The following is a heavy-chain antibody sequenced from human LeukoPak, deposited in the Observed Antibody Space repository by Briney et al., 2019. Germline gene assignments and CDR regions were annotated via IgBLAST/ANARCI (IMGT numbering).Heavy chain of an antibody. D-gene: IGHD6-6*01. Sequence: SETLSLTCTVSGGSISSYYWNWIRQPPGKGLEWIGYIYYSGSTNYNPSLKSRVTISVDTSKNQFSLKLSSVTAADTAVYYCAREDSSSSYDYWGQGTLVTVSS. J-gene: IGHJ4*02. V-gene: IGHV4-59*01. CDR2: IYYSGST. CDR3: AREDSSSSYDY. CDR1: GGSISSYY.